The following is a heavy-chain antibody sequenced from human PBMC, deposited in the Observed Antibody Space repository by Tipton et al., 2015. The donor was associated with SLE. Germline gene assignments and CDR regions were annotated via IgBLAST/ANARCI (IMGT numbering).Heavy chain of an antibody. D-gene: IGHD3-22*01. CDR2: IYHSGIT. V-gene: IGHV4-38-2*02. CDR3: ARRHSYESSGYSWYFDL. CDR1: GYSIRSGNY. Sequence: TLSLTCTVSGYSIRSGNYWGWIRQPPGKRLEWIGSIYHSGITYYTPSLESRVTISVDSSKNQFFLNLTSVTAADTAVYYCARRHSYESSGYSWYFDLWGRGTLVTVSS. J-gene: IGHJ2*01.